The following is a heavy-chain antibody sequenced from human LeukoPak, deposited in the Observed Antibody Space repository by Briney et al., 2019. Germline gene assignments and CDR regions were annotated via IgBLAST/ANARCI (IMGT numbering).Heavy chain of an antibody. CDR3: ARDDYGMDV. Sequence: GGSLRLSCAASGFAFSNYAMHWVRQAPGKGLEWVAFISHDGANNYYADSVKGRFTISRDYSKNTLYLQMNSLRAEDTAVYYCARDDYGMDVWGQGTTVTVSS. CDR1: GFAFSNYA. J-gene: IGHJ6*01. V-gene: IGHV3-30-3*01. CDR2: ISHDGANN.